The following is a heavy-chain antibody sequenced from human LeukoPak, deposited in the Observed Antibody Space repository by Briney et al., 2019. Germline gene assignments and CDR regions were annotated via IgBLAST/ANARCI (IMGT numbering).Heavy chain of an antibody. J-gene: IGHJ4*02. CDR2: ISYDGSNK. D-gene: IGHD2-15*01. V-gene: IGHV3-30-3*01. CDR1: GFTFSSYA. CDR3: ARDRRGPQGYCSGGSCYDY. Sequence: GGSLRLSCAASGFTFSSYAMHWVRQAPGKGLEWVAVISYDGSNKYYADSVKGRFTISRDNSKNTLYLQMNSLRAEDTAVYYCARDRRGPQGYCSGGSCYDYWGQGTLVTVSS.